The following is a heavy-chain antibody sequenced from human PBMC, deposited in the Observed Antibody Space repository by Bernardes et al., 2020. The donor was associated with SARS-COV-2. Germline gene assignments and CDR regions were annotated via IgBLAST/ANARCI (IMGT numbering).Heavy chain of an antibody. CDR2: FNWNGESV. CDR1: GFTFDDYG. V-gene: IGHV3-20*04. Sequence: GGSLRLSCAASGFTFDDYGMSWVRQVPGKGLAWVSGFNWNGESVSYADSVKGRFTISRDSAKNSMYLQMTSLRVEDTAFYYCARASRNWFDPWGQGTLVTVSS. J-gene: IGHJ5*02. CDR3: ARASRNWFDP.